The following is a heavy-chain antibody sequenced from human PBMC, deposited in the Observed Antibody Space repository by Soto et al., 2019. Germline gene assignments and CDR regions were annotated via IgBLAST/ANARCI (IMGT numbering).Heavy chain of an antibody. CDR2: ISSNGGST. CDR3: VKYYFDSSGYYGLNAFDI. D-gene: IGHD3-22*01. CDR1: RFTFSTYA. J-gene: IGHJ3*02. V-gene: IGHV3-64D*06. Sequence: GGSLRLSCLASRFTFSTYAMHWVRQAPGKGLEYVSTISSNGGSTYYADSVKGRFTISRDNSKNTLYLQMSSLRAEDTAVYYCVKYYFDSSGYYGLNAFDIWGKGTMVT.